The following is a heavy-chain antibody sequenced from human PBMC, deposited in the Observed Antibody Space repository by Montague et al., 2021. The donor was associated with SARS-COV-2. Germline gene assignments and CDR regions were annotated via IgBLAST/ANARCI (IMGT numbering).Heavy chain of an antibody. J-gene: IGHJ3*01. Sequence: SETLSLTCTVSGGSITNNIDYWAWIRQPPGKGLEWIGCIYYTGNTYYNPSPKSRVTISVVTSKNYFTLKLSSVTAAETAMYYCARLKRYYDSSGSPSAFDFWGRGTKVTVSS. CDR3: ARLKRYYDSSGSPSAFDF. V-gene: IGHV4-39*02. CDR1: GGSITNNIDY. D-gene: IGHD3-22*01. CDR2: IYYTGNT.